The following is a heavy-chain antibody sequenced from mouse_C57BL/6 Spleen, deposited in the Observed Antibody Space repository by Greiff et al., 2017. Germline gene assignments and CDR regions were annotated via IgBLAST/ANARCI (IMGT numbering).Heavy chain of an antibody. Sequence: EVKLVESGGGLVQPGGSLSLSCAASGFTFTDYYMSWVRQPPGKALEWLGFIRNKANGNTTEYSASVKGRFTISRDNSQSILYIQMNALRAEDSATYYCARYIFRSFYAMDYWGQGTSVTVSS. CDR3: ARYIFRSFYAMDY. CDR2: IRNKANGNTT. J-gene: IGHJ4*01. CDR1: GFTFTDYY. V-gene: IGHV7-3*01.